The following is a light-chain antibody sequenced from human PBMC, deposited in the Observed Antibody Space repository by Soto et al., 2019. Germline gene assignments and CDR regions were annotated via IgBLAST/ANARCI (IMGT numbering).Light chain of an antibody. CDR1: SSDVGGYNY. J-gene: IGLJ2*01. CDR2: EVT. Sequence: QSALTQPPSASGSLGQSVTISCTGTSSDVGGYNYVSWHQQHPGKAPKVMIYEVTKRPPGVPDRFSGSKSGNTASLTVSGLQAEDEADYYCSSFAGGGNPVLLGGGTKVDRP. V-gene: IGLV2-8*01. CDR3: SSFAGGGNPVL.